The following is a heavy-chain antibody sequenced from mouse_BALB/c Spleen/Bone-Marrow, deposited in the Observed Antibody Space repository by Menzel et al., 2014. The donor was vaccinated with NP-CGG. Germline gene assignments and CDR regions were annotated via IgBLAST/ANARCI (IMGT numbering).Heavy chain of an antibody. CDR2: INPDSRTI. D-gene: IGHD1-2*01. CDR1: GFDFSRYW. CDR3: ARPDYYGCVNC. V-gene: IGHV4-1*02. Sequence: EVKLQEFGGGLVQPGGSLKLSCAASGFDFSRYWMSWVRQAPWKGLEWIGEINPDSRTINYSPSLKDKFIISRDNAKNALSLRLNKVKSENTTLYYYARPDYYGCVNCWGQGATLAVSS. J-gene: IGHJ2*01.